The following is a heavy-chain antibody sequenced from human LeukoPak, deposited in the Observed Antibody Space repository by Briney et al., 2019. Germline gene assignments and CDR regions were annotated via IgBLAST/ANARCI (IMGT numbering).Heavy chain of an antibody. CDR2: IYTSGST. Sequence: RASETLSLTCTVSGGSISSGSYYWSWIRQPAGKGLEWIGRIYTSGSTNYNPSLKSRVTISVDTSKNQFSLKLSSVTAADTAVYYCARDWRYYDSSGYFDYWGQGTLVTVSS. CDR3: ARDWRYYDSSGYFDY. CDR1: GGSISSGSYY. V-gene: IGHV4-61*02. J-gene: IGHJ4*02. D-gene: IGHD3-22*01.